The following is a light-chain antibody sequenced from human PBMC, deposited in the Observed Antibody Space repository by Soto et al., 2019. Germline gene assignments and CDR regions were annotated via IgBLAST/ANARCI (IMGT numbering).Light chain of an antibody. Sequence: QSALTQPPSASGTPGQRVTISCSGSSSNIGSNYVYWYQQLPGTAPKLLIYRNNQRPSGVPDRFSGSKSVTSASLAISGLRSEDEADYYCAAWDDSLSGLYVFGTGTKVTVL. CDR2: RNN. V-gene: IGLV1-47*01. J-gene: IGLJ1*01. CDR3: AAWDDSLSGLYV. CDR1: SSNIGSNY.